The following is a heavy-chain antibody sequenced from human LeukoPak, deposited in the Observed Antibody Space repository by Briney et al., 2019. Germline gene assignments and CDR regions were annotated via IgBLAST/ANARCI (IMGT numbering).Heavy chain of an antibody. CDR2: ISGSGGTT. V-gene: IGHV3-23*01. CDR1: GFTFSSYA. Sequence: GGSLRLSCAASGFTFSSYAMSWVRQAPGKGLEWVSVISGSGGTTYYADSVKGRFTVSRDNSKNTLYLQMNSLRAEDTAVYYCANPNSSGFYFSIRFDYWGQGTLVTVSS. J-gene: IGHJ4*02. CDR3: ANPNSSGFYFSIRFDY. D-gene: IGHD3-22*01.